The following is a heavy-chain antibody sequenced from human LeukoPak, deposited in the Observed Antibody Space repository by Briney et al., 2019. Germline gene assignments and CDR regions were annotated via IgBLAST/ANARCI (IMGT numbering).Heavy chain of an antibody. CDR3: ARDWNRYAY. J-gene: IGHJ4*02. CDR1: SGSISSCTYS. D-gene: IGHD1-1*01. V-gene: IGHV4-39*07. CDR2: ISCSGST. Sequence: LETLSLTCTVSSGSISSCTYSWGWIRQPPGKGLEWIGSISCSGSTYYNPSLKSRVTISVDTSKNQFSLYLDSVTAADTAVYYCARDWNRYAYWGQGTLVTVSS.